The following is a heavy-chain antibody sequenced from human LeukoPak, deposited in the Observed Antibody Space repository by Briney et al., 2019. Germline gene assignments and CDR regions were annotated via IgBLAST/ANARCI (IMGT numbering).Heavy chain of an antibody. CDR1: GFTFSDHY. J-gene: IGHJ5*02. D-gene: IGHD2-21*01. CDR2: ISSSGSTI. Sequence: GGSLRLSCAASGFTFSDHYMDWVRQAPGKGLEWVSYISSSGSTIYYADSVKDRFTISRDNAKNSLYLQMNSLRAEDTAVYYCARVGILWWGWFDPWGQGTLVTVSS. CDR3: ARVGILWWGWFDP. V-gene: IGHV3-11*04.